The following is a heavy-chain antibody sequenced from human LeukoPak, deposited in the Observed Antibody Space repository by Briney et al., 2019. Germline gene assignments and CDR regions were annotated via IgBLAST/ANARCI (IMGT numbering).Heavy chain of an antibody. V-gene: IGHV3-23*01. CDR2: ISGSGGST. J-gene: IGHJ5*02. D-gene: IGHD3-3*01. CDR3: ARNRYDFWSGYYLGDWFDP. CDR1: GFTFSSYA. Sequence: GGSLRLSCAASGFTFSSYAMSWVRQAPGKGLEWVSAISGSGGSTYYADSVKGRFTISRDNSKNTLYLQMNGLRAEDTAVYYCARNRYDFWSGYYLGDWFDPWGQGTLVTVSS.